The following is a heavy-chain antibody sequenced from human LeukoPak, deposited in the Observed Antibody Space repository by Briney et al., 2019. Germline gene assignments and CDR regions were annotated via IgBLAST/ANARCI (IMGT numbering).Heavy chain of an antibody. CDR3: AKDGSSLVPTYFDY. D-gene: IGHD1-26*01. Sequence: GGSLRLSCAASGFTFITYWMHWVRQAPGKGLVWVSRINPDGSTTSYADSVKGRFTVSRDNAKNTLYLQMNSLRAEDTAVYYCAKDGSSLVPTYFDYWGQGTLVTVSS. CDR1: GFTFITYW. J-gene: IGHJ4*02. V-gene: IGHV3-74*01. CDR2: INPDGSTT.